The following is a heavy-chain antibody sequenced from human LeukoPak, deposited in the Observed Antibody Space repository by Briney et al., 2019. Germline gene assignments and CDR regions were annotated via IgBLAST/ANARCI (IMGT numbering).Heavy chain of an antibody. CDR3: AKLCSSTSCLDY. V-gene: IGHV3-7*03. Sequence: GGSLRLSCAGSGFTFSDYWIYWVRQTPEKGLEWVATIKHDGSEEYYVDSVRGRFSISRDDAKNSVYLQMNSLRADDTAVYYCAKLCSSTSCLDYWGQGTLVTVSS. CDR1: GFTFSDYW. CDR2: IKHDGSEE. D-gene: IGHD2-2*01. J-gene: IGHJ4*02.